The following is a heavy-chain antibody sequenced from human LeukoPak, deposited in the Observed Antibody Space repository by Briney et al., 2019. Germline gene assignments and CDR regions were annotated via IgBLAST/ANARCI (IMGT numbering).Heavy chain of an antibody. CDR1: GFTFSSYS. V-gene: IGHV3-48*01. CDR2: ISSSSSTI. D-gene: IGHD1-26*01. J-gene: IGHJ4*02. Sequence: GGSLRLSCAASGFTFSSYSMNWVRQAPGKGLEWVSYISSSSSTIYYADSVKGRFTISRDNAKNSLYLQMNSLRAEDTAVYYCARDLSGSYSNWGQGTLVTVSS. CDR3: ARDLSGSYSN.